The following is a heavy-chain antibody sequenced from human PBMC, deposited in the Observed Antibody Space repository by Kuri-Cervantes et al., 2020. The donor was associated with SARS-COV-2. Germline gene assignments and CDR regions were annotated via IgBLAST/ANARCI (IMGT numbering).Heavy chain of an antibody. CDR3: AKGNHDYSNYDSFDY. Sequence: GESRNISGPASGFPFSSYAMSWVRQAPGKGLEWVSAISGSGGSTYYADSVKGRFTISRDNSKNTLYLQMNRRRAEDTAVYYCAKGNHDYSNYDSFDYWGQGTLVTVSS. J-gene: IGHJ4*02. V-gene: IGHV3-23*01. D-gene: IGHD4-11*01. CDR1: GFPFSSYA. CDR2: ISGSGGST.